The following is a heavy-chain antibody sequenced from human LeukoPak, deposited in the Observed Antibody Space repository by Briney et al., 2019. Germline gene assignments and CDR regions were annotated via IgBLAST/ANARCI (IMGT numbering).Heavy chain of an antibody. CDR2: IYYGRTL. CDR1: GDSVSGFH. D-gene: IGHD1-26*01. CDR3: ARHDYYSGFDY. Sequence: SETLSLTCTVSGDSVSGFHWNWIRQSQGKGLEWIGHIYYGRTLNYNPSLKSRVTISMDTSKNQFSLRLSSVTAADTAVYYCARHDYYSGFDYWGQGTLVTVSS. V-gene: IGHV4-59*08. J-gene: IGHJ4*02.